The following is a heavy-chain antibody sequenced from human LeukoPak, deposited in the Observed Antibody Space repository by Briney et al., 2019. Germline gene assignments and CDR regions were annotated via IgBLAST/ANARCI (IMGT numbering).Heavy chain of an antibody. D-gene: IGHD2-21*02. CDR1: GYTFTSYD. Sequence: ASVKVSCKASGYTFTSYDINWVRQATGQGLEWMGWMNPNSGNTGYAQKFQGRVTMTRNTSISTAYMELSSLRSEDTAVYYCAKDPPAKVVTATDAYWGQGTLVTVSS. CDR2: MNPNSGNT. V-gene: IGHV1-8*01. J-gene: IGHJ4*02. CDR3: AKDPPAKVVTATDAY.